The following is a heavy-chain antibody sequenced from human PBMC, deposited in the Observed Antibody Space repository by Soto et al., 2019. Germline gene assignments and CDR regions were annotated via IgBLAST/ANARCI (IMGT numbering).Heavy chain of an antibody. D-gene: IGHD6-13*01. J-gene: IGHJ5*02. V-gene: IGHV4-38-2*01. CDR2: IYHSGST. Sequence: PSETLSLTCAVSGYSISSGYYWGWIRQPPGKGLEWIGSIYHSGSTSYNPSLKSRVTISVDTSKNQFSLKLRSVTAADTAVYYCARAENDKWQQLSPGWFDPWGQGTLVTVSS. CDR3: ARAENDKWQQLSPGWFDP. CDR1: GYSISSGYY.